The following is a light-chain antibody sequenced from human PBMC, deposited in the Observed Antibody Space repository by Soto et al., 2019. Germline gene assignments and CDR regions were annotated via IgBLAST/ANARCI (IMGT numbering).Light chain of an antibody. CDR3: QQRSNWPPLT. Sequence: EIVLTQSPATLSLSPGERATLSCRASQSVSSYLAWYQQKPGQAPRLLIYDASNSATGIPARFSGSRSGTDFTLTISSLEPEDFAVYYCQQRSNWPPLTVGGGTKVESK. CDR1: QSVSSY. J-gene: IGKJ4*01. CDR2: DAS. V-gene: IGKV3-11*01.